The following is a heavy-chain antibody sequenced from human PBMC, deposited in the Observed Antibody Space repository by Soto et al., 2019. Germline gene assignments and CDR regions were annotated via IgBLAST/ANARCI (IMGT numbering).Heavy chain of an antibody. CDR1: GGTFSSFG. Sequence: QVQLVQSAAEVTKPGSSVKVSCKASGGTFSSFGFNWVRQAPGQGLEWMGGIIPLYGTANHAQRFQGRVTNSAVESTSTVYMELISLRSEDTAIYYCARDRSMDGYKTRSFDYWGQGTLVTVSS. CDR3: ARDRSMDGYKTRSFDY. D-gene: IGHD5-12*01. V-gene: IGHV1-69*01. CDR2: IIPLYGTA. J-gene: IGHJ4*02.